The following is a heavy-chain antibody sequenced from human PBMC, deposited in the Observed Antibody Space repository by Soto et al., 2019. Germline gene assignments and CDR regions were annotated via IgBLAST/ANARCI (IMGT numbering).Heavy chain of an antibody. Sequence: QVQLVQSGAEVKKPGSSVKVSCKASGGTFSSYAISWVRQAPGQGLEWMGGIIPIFGTANYAHKFQGRVTITAGESTGRTYMELSSLRSEYTAVYYCARDSEIRYSSSRYGGGDYYYGMDVWGQGTTVTVSS. J-gene: IGHJ6*02. CDR2: IIPIFGTA. CDR1: GGTFSSYA. CDR3: ARDSEIRYSSSRYGGGDYYYGMDV. D-gene: IGHD6-13*01. V-gene: IGHV1-69*12.